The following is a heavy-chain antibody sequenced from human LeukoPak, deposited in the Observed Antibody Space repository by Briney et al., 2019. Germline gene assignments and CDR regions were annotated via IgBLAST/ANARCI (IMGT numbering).Heavy chain of an antibody. D-gene: IGHD4-17*01. CDR2: INPSGGST. V-gene: IGHV1-46*01. J-gene: IGHJ4*02. Sequence: ASVKVSCKASGYTFTSYYMHWVRQAPGQGLGWMGMINPSGGSTTYAQKFQGRVTMTRDMSTSTVYMELSSLRSEDTAVYYSARDYGDYAQLDYWGQGTLVTVSS. CDR1: GYTFTSYY. CDR3: ARDYGDYAQLDY.